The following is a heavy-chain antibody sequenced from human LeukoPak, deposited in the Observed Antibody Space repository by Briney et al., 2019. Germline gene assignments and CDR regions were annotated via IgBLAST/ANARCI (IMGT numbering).Heavy chain of an antibody. J-gene: IGHJ6*02. Sequence: PSETLSLTCTVSGGSISSYYWSWIRQPPGKGLEWIGYIYYSGSTNYNPSLKSRVTISVDTSKNQFSLKLSSVTAADTAVCYCARDHLIDYYYYYGMDVWGQGTTVTVSS. V-gene: IGHV4-59*12. CDR2: IYYSGST. CDR3: ARDHLIDYYYYYGMDV. CDR1: GGSISSYY. D-gene: IGHD2/OR15-2a*01.